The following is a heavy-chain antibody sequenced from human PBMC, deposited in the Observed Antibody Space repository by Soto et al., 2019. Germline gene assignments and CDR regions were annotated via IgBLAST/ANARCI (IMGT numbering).Heavy chain of an antibody. V-gene: IGHV3-48*02. CDR3: ARLYYDYV. Sequence: GESLKISCAASDYTFSTYSMNWVRQAPGKGLEWVAYISYDSETTSYADSVKGRFTISRGDAKNSLYLQMNSLRDEDSAVYYCARLYYDYVWGQGTTVTVSS. J-gene: IGHJ6*02. CDR2: ISYDSETT. D-gene: IGHD3-3*01. CDR1: DYTFSTYS.